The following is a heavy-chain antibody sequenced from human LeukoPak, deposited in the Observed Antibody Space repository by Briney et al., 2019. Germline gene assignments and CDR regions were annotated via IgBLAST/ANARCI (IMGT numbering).Heavy chain of an antibody. V-gene: IGHV3-30*02. J-gene: IGHJ6*03. CDR1: GFTFSSYG. Sequence: GGSLRLSCAASGFTFSSYGMHWVRQAPGKGLEWVAFIRYDGSSKFYADSVKARFTISRDNSGNTVHLQMNSLRAEDTAVYYCAKDPNDSYYYYMDVWGKGTTVTVSS. CDR3: AKDPNDSYYYYMDV. CDR2: IRYDGSSK.